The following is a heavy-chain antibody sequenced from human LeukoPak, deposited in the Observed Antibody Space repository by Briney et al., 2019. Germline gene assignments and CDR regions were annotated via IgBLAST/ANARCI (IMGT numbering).Heavy chain of an antibody. CDR2: ISWDGGST. Sequence: AGGSLRLSCAASGFTFDDYTMHWVRQAPGKGLEWVSLISWDGGSTYYADSVKGRFTISRDNSKNSLYLQMNSLRTEDTALYYCAKDGYFSSSWTYGMDVWGQGTTVTVSS. CDR3: AKDGYFSSSWTYGMDV. V-gene: IGHV3-43*01. CDR1: GFTFDDYT. D-gene: IGHD6-13*01. J-gene: IGHJ6*02.